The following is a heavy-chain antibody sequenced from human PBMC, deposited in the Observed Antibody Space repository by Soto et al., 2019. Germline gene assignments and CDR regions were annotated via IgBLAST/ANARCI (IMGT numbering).Heavy chain of an antibody. D-gene: IGHD2-2*01. CDR1: GFTLSNYW. J-gene: IGHJ4*02. Sequence: GGSLILSCAASGFTLSNYWMHWARQAPGKGLVWVSRISSDGSSTNYADSVKGRFTISRDNAKNTLHLQMNSLRAEDTAVYYCARVPYCSSSSCYSYFDSWGQGTLVTVSS. CDR3: ARVPYCSSSSCYSYFDS. V-gene: IGHV3-74*01. CDR2: ISSDGSST.